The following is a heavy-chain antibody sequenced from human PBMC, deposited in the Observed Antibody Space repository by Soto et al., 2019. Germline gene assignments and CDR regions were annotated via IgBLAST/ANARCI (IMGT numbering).Heavy chain of an antibody. CDR1: GCSVSNSSYY. D-gene: IGHD2-8*01. J-gene: IGHJ4*02. Sequence: PXETLSLTCTVAGCSVSNSSYYWGWIRQSRGKGLEWIGSVYYRGRSYSKSSVKSRVTISVDTSKNQFSLNLNSVTASDTAVYYCVSQRTSVLTQAYFDYWGPGALVTVSS. CDR3: VSQRTSVLTQAYFDY. V-gene: IGHV4-39*01. CDR2: VYYRGRS.